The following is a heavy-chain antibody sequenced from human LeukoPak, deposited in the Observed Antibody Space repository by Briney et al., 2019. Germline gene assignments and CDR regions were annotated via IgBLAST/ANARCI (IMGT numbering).Heavy chain of an antibody. D-gene: IGHD6-13*01. J-gene: IGHJ4*02. CDR1: GFTFSNYW. V-gene: IGHV3-7*01. CDR2: IKQDGSEE. Sequence: PGGSLRLSCAASGFTFSNYWMSWVRQAPGKGLEWLANIKQDGSEEYCVDSVKGRFTISRDNAENSLFLQMNSLGAEDTAVYYCARTNVATPGYGWGQGTLVTVSS. CDR3: ARTNVATPGYG.